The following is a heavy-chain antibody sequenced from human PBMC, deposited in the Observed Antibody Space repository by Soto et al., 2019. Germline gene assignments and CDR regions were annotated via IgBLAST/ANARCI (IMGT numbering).Heavy chain of an antibody. CDR3: ARDRNHGLDN. CDR1: GYTFTNNG. Sequence: QVQLVQSGAEVKKSGASVKVSCKASGYTFTNNGISWVRQAPGQGLEWMGWISADSGNTNYAQKFQGRITMTTETSTTTAYMELRSLKSDDTAVYYCARDRNHGLDNWGQGTLVTVFS. D-gene: IGHD1-1*01. J-gene: IGHJ4*02. V-gene: IGHV1-18*01. CDR2: ISADSGNT.